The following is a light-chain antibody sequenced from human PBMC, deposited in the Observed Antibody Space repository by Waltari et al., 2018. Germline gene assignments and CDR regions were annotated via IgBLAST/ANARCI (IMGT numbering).Light chain of an antibody. J-gene: IGLJ3*02. CDR1: SSDVGRSNY. V-gene: IGLV2-14*01. Sequence: QSALTQPASVSGSPGQSITISCTGSSSDVGRSNYVSWYQQFPNRAPKLIIYDVTNRPSVVSNRCSGSKSANSASLTISGLQPEDEAEYYCASYNPGSTLVFGGGTKLTVL. CDR3: ASYNPGSTLV. CDR2: DVT.